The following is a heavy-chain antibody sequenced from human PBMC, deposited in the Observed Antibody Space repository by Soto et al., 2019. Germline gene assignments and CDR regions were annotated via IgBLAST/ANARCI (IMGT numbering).Heavy chain of an antibody. J-gene: IGHJ4*02. CDR3: ARRHRITTFGVVTQDY. CDR1: GGSISSSSYY. D-gene: IGHD3-3*01. V-gene: IGHV4-39*01. CDR2: IYYSGST. Sequence: QLQLQESGPGLVKPSETLSLTCTVSGGSISSSSYYWGWIRQPPGKGLEWIGSIYYSGSTYYNPSLKSRVTISVHTSKNQFSLNLSSVTAADTAVYYCARRHRITTFGVVTQDYWGQGTLVTVSS.